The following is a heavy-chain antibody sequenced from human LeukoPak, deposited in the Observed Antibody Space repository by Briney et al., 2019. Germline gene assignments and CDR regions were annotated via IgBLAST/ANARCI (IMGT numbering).Heavy chain of an antibody. CDR2: IYTSGST. Sequence: TLSLTCTVSGRSISSGSYYWSWIRQPAGKGLEWIGRIYTSGSTNYNPSLKSRVTISVDTSKNQFSLKLSSVTASDTAVYYCARVTGDYYYMDIWGKGTTVTISS. J-gene: IGHJ6*03. CDR3: ARVTGDYYYMDI. CDR1: GRSISSGSYY. V-gene: IGHV4-61*02. D-gene: IGHD1-14*01.